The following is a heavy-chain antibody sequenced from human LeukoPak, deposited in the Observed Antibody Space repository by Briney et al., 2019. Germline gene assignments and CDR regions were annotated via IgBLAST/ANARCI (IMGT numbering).Heavy chain of an antibody. D-gene: IGHD6-13*01. V-gene: IGHV3-48*01. CDR1: GFTFSSYS. CDR3: ARAGYSSTWYSRYFDL. J-gene: IGHJ2*01. CDR2: ISISTSSI. Sequence: GGSLRLSCAASGFTFSSYSMNWVRQAPGKGLEWVSYISISTSSIYYADSVTGRFTISRENAKNSLYLQVNSLRAGDTAVYYCARAGYSSTWYSRYFDLWGRGTLVTVSS.